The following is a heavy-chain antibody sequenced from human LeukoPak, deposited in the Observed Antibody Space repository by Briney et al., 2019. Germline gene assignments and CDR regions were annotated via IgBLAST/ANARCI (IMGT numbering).Heavy chain of an antibody. J-gene: IGHJ4*02. D-gene: IGHD6-19*01. CDR2: INHSGST. Sequence: SETLSLTCAVYGGSFSGYYWSWIRQPPGKGLEWIGEINHSGSTNYNPSLKSRVTISVDTSKNQFSLKLSSVTAADTAVYYRAREEEQWLGPDYWGQGTLVTVSS. CDR3: AREEEQWLGPDY. V-gene: IGHV4-34*01. CDR1: GGSFSGYY.